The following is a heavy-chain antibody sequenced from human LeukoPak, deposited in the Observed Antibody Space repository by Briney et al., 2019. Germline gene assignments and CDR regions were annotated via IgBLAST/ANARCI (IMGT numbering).Heavy chain of an antibody. CDR3: ARANWAGIEAPATDY. Sequence: SGGSLRLSCAASGFTFSSYVMHWVRQAPGKGLEWVAVISYDGSNKYYADSVKGRFTISRDNAKNTLFLQMNSLRTEDTAVYFCARANWAGIEAPATDYWGQGTLVTVSS. D-gene: IGHD2-15*01. J-gene: IGHJ4*02. CDR2: ISYDGSNK. CDR1: GFTFSSYV. V-gene: IGHV3-30-3*01.